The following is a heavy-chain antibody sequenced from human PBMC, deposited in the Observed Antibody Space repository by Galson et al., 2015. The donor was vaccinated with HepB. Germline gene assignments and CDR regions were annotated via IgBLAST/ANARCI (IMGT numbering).Heavy chain of an antibody. CDR3: ARVNIAAAGTVYYYYGMDV. D-gene: IGHD6-13*01. Sequence: SLRLSCAASGFTFSSYAMHWVRQAPGKGLEWVAVISYDGSNKYYADSVKGRFTISRDNSKDTLYLQMNSLRAEDTAVYYCARVNIAAAGTVYYYYGMDVWGQGTTVTVSS. CDR1: GFTFSSYA. V-gene: IGHV3-30-3*01. J-gene: IGHJ6*02. CDR2: ISYDGSNK.